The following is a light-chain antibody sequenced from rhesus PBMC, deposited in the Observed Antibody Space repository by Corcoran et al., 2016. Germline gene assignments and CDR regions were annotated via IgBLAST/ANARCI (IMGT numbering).Light chain of an antibody. J-gene: IGKJ3*01. CDR3: LQYISSPFT. Sequence: DIQMTQSPSSLSAPVGDKDTITGRASQGISSWLAWYQQKPGKAPKLLIYKAFSLKSGVPSRISGSGSGTDFTLTISSQQPEDFATYYFLQYISSPFTFNPGTKLDIK. CDR2: KAF. V-gene: IGKV1-22*01. CDR1: QGISSW.